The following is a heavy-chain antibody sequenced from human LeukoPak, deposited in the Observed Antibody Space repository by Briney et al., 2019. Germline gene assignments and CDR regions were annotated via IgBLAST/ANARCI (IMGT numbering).Heavy chain of an antibody. CDR2: IYYSGNNCST. Sequence: SETLSLTCTVSGGSFSSTSYYWAWLRQPPGKGLEWLGNIYYSGNNCSTYYNPSLQSRVTISVDTSKNQFYLKLISVTAADTAVYYCARPGLKWYFDNWGQGTLVTVSS. CDR1: GGSFSSTSYY. CDR3: ARPGLKWYFDN. J-gene: IGHJ4*02. D-gene: IGHD3/OR15-3a*01. V-gene: IGHV4-39*01.